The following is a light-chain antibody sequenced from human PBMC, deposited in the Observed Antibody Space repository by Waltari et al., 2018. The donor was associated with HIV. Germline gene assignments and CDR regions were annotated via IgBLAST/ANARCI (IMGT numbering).Light chain of an antibody. CDR3: QTWDTGPWV. J-gene: IGLJ3*02. CDR2: LNSDGSH. CDR1: SGHSNYA. V-gene: IGLV4-69*02. Sequence: QLILTQSPSASASLGAAVKLTCILSSGHSNYAIACHQHQPGKGPLFLMKLNSDGSHSKGDGIPDRFSGSSSGAERYLTISSLQSEDEADYYCQTWDTGPWVFGGGTKLTVL.